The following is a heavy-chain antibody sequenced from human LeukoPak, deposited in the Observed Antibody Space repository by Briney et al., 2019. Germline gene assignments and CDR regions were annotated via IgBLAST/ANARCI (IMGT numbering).Heavy chain of an antibody. Sequence: GESLRISCKGSGYSFSSYWISWVRQMPGKGLEWMGRIDPSGSYTNYSPSFQGHVTMSADKSISTAYLQWSSLKVSDTAIYYCARHGSGSSWFDPWGQGTLVTVSS. CDR3: ARHGSGSSWFDP. V-gene: IGHV5-10-1*01. CDR2: IDPSGSYT. J-gene: IGHJ5*02. CDR1: GYSFSSYW. D-gene: IGHD1-26*01.